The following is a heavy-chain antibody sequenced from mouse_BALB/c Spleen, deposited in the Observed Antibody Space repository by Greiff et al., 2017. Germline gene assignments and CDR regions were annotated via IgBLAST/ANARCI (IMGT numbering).Heavy chain of an antibody. Sequence: EVMLVESGGGLVQPGGSLKLSCAASGFTFSSYVMSWVRQTPDKRLELVATINSNGGSTYYPDSVKGRFTISRDNAKNTLYLQMSSLKSEDTAMYYCARDGYGSWFAYWGQGTLVTVSA. V-gene: IGHV5-6-3*01. CDR1: GFTFSSYV. J-gene: IGHJ3*01. CDR3: ARDGYGSWFAY. D-gene: IGHD2-10*02. CDR2: INSNGGST.